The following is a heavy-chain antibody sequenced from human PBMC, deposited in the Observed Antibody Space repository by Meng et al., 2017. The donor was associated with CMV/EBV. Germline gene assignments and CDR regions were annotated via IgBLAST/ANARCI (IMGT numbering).Heavy chain of an antibody. CDR1: GFTFSSYE. D-gene: IGHD4-11*01. Sequence: LKISCAASGFTFSSYEMNWVRQGPGKGLEWVSGISWNSGSIVYADSVKGRFTISRDNAKNSLYLQMNSLRDEDMALYHCAKGVYSNYDAPFDYWGQGILVTVSS. CDR3: AKGVYSNYDAPFDY. J-gene: IGHJ4*02. V-gene: IGHV3-9*03. CDR2: ISWNSGSI.